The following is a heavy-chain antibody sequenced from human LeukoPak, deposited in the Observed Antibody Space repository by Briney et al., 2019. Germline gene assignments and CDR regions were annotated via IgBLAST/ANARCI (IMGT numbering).Heavy chain of an antibody. CDR3: ARRKADILTGSYYYYYGMDV. CDR2: IIPIIDTA. J-gene: IGHJ6*02. D-gene: IGHD3-9*01. V-gene: IGHV1-69*13. Sequence: SVKVSCKASGGTFSSYAISWVRQAPGQVLEWKGGIIPIIDTANYAQRFQGRVTITADESTSTAYMELSSLRSEDTAVYYCARRKADILTGSYYYYYGMDVWGQGTTVTVSS. CDR1: GGTFSSYA.